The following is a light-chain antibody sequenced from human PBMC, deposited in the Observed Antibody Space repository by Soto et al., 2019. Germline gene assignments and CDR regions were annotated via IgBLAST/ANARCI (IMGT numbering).Light chain of an antibody. V-gene: IGLV2-14*01. J-gene: IGLJ1*01. CDR2: EVS. CDR1: SSDVGGYNY. Sequence: QSALTQPASVSGSPGQSITISCTGTSSDVGGYNYVSWYQQHPGKAPKLIIYEVSNRPTGVSNRFSGSKSGHTASLTISGLQSEDEADYFCSSYTNINTRACVFGTGTKLTVL. CDR3: SSYTNINTRACV.